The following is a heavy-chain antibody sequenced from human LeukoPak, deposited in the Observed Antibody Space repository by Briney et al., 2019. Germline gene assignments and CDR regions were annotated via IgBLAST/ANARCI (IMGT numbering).Heavy chain of an antibody. CDR1: GFTFSSYS. Sequence: PGGSLRLSCAASGFTFSSYSMNWVRQAPGKGLEWVSYISSSSSTIYYADSVKGRFTISRDNAKNSLYLQMNSLRAEDTAVYYCARDLYSSSSGYWGQGTLVTVSS. V-gene: IGHV3-48*01. CDR2: ISSSSSTI. J-gene: IGHJ4*02. D-gene: IGHD6-6*01. CDR3: ARDLYSSSSGY.